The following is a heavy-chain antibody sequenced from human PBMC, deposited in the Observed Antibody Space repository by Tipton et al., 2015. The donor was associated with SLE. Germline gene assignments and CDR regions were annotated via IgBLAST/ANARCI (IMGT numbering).Heavy chain of an antibody. D-gene: IGHD3-3*01. CDR1: GYTLSDYY. CDR3: VRGPRAYDFWSAYDPFPMDY. V-gene: IGHV1-46*01. CDR2: INPSGGGA. Sequence: QLVQSGDALKKPGASVKVSCKASGYTLSDYYIHWVRQAPGQGLEWMGIINPSGGGAGYAQKFQGRVTLTRDTSTSTGYMELSSLRSEDTAVYYCVRGPRAYDFWSAYDPFPMDYWGPGTPVTVSS. J-gene: IGHJ4*02.